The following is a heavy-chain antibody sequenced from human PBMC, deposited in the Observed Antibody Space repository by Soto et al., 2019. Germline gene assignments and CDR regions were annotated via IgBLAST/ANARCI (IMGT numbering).Heavy chain of an antibody. D-gene: IGHD3-10*01. CDR1: VGSISGYY. CDR3: ARGGRITMVRGVILGNYYYMYV. Sequence: PETLSPTCTVSVGSISGYYWSWIRQPPGKDLEWIGYIYYSGSTNYNPSLQSRVTISVDTSKNQFSLKLSSVTAADTAVYYCARGGRITMVRGVILGNYYYMYVWGKGTTVTVSS. CDR2: IYYSGST. J-gene: IGHJ6*03. V-gene: IGHV4-59*12.